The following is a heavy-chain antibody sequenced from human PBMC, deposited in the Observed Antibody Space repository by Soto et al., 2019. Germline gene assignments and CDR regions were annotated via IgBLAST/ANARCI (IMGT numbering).Heavy chain of an antibody. CDR2: ITGSSSTI. D-gene: IGHD3-16*01. CDR3: ARVRGPSLMTWYFDF. Sequence: EVQLVESVGGLVQPGGSLRLSCVTSGFTFSPLSMIWVRQAPGKGLELISYITGSSSTIYYADSVRGRFTVSRDNAKNSVFLQMNSLRDEDTAVYFCARVRGPSLMTWYFDFWGQGTLVTVSS. V-gene: IGHV3-48*02. CDR1: GFTFSPLS. J-gene: IGHJ4*02.